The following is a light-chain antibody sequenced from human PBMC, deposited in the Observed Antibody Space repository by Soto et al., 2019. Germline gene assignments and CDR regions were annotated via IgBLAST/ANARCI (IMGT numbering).Light chain of an antibody. CDR3: QTWGTGIHV. CDR1: SGHSSYA. Sequence: QAVVTQSPSASASLGASVKHTCTLSSGHSSYAIAWHQQQPEKGPRYLMKLNSDGSHSKGDGIPDRFSGSSSGAERYLTISSLQSEDEADYYCQTWGTGIHVFGGGTQLTVL. V-gene: IGLV4-69*01. CDR2: LNSDGSH. J-gene: IGLJ7*01.